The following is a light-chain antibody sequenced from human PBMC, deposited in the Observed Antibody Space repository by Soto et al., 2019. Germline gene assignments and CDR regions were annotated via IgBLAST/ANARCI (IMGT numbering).Light chain of an antibody. CDR1: SSDVGGYNY. CDR3: SSYTSSSITYV. Sequence: QSALTQPASVSGSPGQSITISCTGTSSDVGGYNYVSWYQQHPGKAPKLMIYEVSNRPSGVSNRFSGSKSGNTASLTISGLQAEDEADADCSSYTSSSITYVFGTGTKLTVL. V-gene: IGLV2-14*01. J-gene: IGLJ1*01. CDR2: EVS.